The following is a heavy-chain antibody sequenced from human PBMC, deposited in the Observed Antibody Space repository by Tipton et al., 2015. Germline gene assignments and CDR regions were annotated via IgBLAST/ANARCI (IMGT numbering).Heavy chain of an antibody. D-gene: IGHD3-9*01. CDR3: ACQDYDSLTRDYQTVDY. CDR2: IFHRGDT. V-gene: IGHV4-38-2*02. Sequence: TLSLTCTVSGDSISSGYYWGWIRQPPGKGLEWIGSIFHRGDTNYNPSLKSRVTMSRDTSKNQFSLKLTSVTAADTAVYYCACQDYDSLTRDYQTVDYWGQGTLVTVSS. J-gene: IGHJ4*02. CDR1: GDSISSGYY.